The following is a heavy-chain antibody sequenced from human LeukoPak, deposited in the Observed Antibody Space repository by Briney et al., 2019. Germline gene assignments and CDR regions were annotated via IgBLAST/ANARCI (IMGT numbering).Heavy chain of an antibody. J-gene: IGHJ6*02. Sequence: GESLQISCKGSGYSFTSYWISRVRQMPGKGLEWMGRIDPSDSYTNYSPSFQGHVTISADKSISTAYLQWSSLKASDTAMYYCARRTRDCSSTSCHYYYYGMDVWGQGTTVTVSS. D-gene: IGHD2-2*01. CDR3: ARRTRDCSSTSCHYYYYGMDV. CDR1: GYSFTSYW. V-gene: IGHV5-10-1*01. CDR2: IDPSDSYT.